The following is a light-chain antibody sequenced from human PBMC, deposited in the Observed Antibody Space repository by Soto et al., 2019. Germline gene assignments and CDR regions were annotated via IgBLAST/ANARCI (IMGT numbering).Light chain of an antibody. J-gene: IGKJ4*01. CDR3: QQYNTYSLT. Sequence: DIPMTQSPSTLSASVGDSVTITCRASQSISPWLAWYHQKPGKAPTLLIYKASSLEGGVPSRFSGIGSGTDFNITISSLQPDDFATYYCQQYNTYSLTFGGGTTVEIK. CDR2: KAS. CDR1: QSISPW. V-gene: IGKV1-5*03.